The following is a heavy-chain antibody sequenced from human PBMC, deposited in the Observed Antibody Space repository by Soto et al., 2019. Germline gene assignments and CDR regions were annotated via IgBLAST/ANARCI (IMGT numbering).Heavy chain of an antibody. CDR3: ARGAVYYYDSSGFSLNWFDP. J-gene: IGHJ5*02. CDR2: ISAYNGNT. CDR1: GYTFTSYG. D-gene: IGHD3-22*01. Sequence: ASVKVSCKASGYTFTSYGISWVRQAPGQRLEWMGWISAYNGNTNYAQKLQGRVTMTTDTSTSTAYMELRSLRSDDTAVYYCARGAVYYYDSSGFSLNWFDPWGQGTLVTASS. V-gene: IGHV1-18*01.